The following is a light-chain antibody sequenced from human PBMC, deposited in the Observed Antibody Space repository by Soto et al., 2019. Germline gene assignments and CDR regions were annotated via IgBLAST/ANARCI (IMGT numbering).Light chain of an antibody. CDR1: SSDVGGYNY. J-gene: IGLJ2*01. V-gene: IGLV2-11*01. CDR2: DVS. CDR3: CSYAGSYTLV. Sequence: QSVLTQPRSVSGSPGQSVTISCTGTSSDVGGYNYVPWYQQHPGKAPKLMIYDVSKRPSGVPDRFSGPKSGNTASLTIPGLQAEDEADYYCCSYAGSYTLVFGGGTKVTVL.